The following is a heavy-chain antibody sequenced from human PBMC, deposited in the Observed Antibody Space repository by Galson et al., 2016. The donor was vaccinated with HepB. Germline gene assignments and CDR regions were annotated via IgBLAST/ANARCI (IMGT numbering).Heavy chain of an antibody. CDR1: GGTFNYYA. CDR3: AREVNYYGSGSFHYYYYGMDV. Sequence: SVKVSCKASGGTFNYYAFSWVRQAPGQGLEWMGGIIPIFNTANYSQNFQGRVTITADESTSTAYMELSSLTSEDTAVYYCAREVNYYGSGSFHYYYYGMDVWGQGTTVTVSS. V-gene: IGHV1-69*13. D-gene: IGHD3-10*01. J-gene: IGHJ6*02. CDR2: IIPIFNTA.